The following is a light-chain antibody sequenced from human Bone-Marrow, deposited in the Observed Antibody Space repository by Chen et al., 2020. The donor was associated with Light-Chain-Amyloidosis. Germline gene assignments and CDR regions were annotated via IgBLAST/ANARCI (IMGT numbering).Light chain of an antibody. CDR1: SSDVGGYNY. CDR3: SSYTSSSTLV. Sequence: QPALTQPASVSGSPGQPITISCTGTSSDVGGYNYVSWYQQHPGKAPKLMIYEVTKRPSGVSNRFSGSKSGNTASLTISGLQAEDEADYYCSSYTSSSTLVFGGGTKLTVL. CDR2: EVT. V-gene: IGLV2-14*01. J-gene: IGLJ2*01.